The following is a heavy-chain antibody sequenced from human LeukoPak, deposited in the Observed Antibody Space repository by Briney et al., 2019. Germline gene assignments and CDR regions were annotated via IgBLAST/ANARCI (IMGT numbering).Heavy chain of an antibody. CDR2: INAGNGNT. D-gene: IGHD5/OR15-5a*01. CDR3: ARVISDCANFNCFKGYFDY. J-gene: IGHJ4*01. Sequence: ASVKVSCKASGYTFTNYAIHWVRQAPGQSLEWLGWINAGNGNTKYSQKFQARVTFTRDTSANTAYMELSSLRSEDTTIYFCARVISDCANFNCFKGYFDYWGQGTPVTVYS. V-gene: IGHV1-3*01. CDR1: GYTFTNYA.